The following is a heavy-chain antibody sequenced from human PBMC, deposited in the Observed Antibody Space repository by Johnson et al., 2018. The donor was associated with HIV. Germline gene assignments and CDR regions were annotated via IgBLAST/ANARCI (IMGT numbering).Heavy chain of an antibody. CDR3: ARDGGYCSSTSCFRHWASAFNI. D-gene: IGHD2-2*01. CDR1: GFTFSSYA. V-gene: IGHV3-30-3*01. Sequence: QVQLVESGGGVVQPGRSLRLSCAASGFTFSSYAMHWVRQAPGKGLEWVAVISYDGSNTYYADSVKGRFTLSSDNSKNTLYLQMNSLRAEDTAVYYCARDGGYCSSTSCFRHWASAFNIWGQGTMVTVSS. J-gene: IGHJ3*02. CDR2: ISYDGSNT.